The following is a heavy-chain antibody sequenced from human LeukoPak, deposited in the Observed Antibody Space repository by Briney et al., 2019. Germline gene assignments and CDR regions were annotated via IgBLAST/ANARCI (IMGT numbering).Heavy chain of an antibody. V-gene: IGHV3-74*01. CDR2: INSDGSST. CDR3: ARDLRLGYCSSTSCYTDYMDV. Sequence: GGSLRLSCAASGFTFSSYWMHWVRHAPGKGLVWVSRINSDGSSTSYADSVKGRFTISRDNAKNTLYLQMNSLRAEDTAVYYCARDLRLGYCSSTSCYTDYMDVWGKGTTVTVSS. CDR1: GFTFSSYW. D-gene: IGHD2-2*02. J-gene: IGHJ6*03.